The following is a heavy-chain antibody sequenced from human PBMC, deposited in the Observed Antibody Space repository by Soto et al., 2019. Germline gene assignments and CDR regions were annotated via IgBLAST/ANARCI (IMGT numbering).Heavy chain of an antibody. V-gene: IGHV3-11*01. CDR3: ARGYGNTAFEY. D-gene: IGHD1-1*01. Sequence: QVQLVESGGGFVHPGGSLRLSCEASGFTFSDYYMTWIRQAPGKGLEWIAFISSSGGGSIKYYGDSVKGRFTISRDNVKNSLYLQMNSLRADDTAVYFCARGYGNTAFEYWGQGALVTVSS. CDR1: GFTFSDYY. J-gene: IGHJ4*02. CDR2: ISSSGGGSIK.